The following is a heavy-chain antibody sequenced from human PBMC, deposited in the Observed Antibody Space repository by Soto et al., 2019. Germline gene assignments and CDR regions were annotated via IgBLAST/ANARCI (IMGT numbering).Heavy chain of an antibody. J-gene: IGHJ4*02. CDR1: GYTFPSYG. D-gene: IGHD2-15*01. V-gene: IGHV1-18*01. Sequence: QVQLVQSGAEVKKPGASVKVSCKASGYTFPSYGISWVRQAPGQGLEWMGWISGYNGNTNYAQMLQGRVTMTTDTSTSTAYMELRSLRSDDTAVYYCARDDCSGGSCYRRLDYWGQGTLVTVSS. CDR3: ARDDCSGGSCYRRLDY. CDR2: ISGYNGNT.